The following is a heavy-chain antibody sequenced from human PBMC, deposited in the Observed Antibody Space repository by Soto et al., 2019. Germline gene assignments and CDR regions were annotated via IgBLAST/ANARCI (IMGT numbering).Heavy chain of an antibody. CDR2: IKSDGSST. D-gene: IGHD3-16*01. V-gene: IGHV3-23*01. Sequence: EVQLLESGGDLVQPGGSLRLSCVASGFSFDNYGMSWVRQAPGKGLEWVSAIKSDGSSTYYAASVKDRFTISRDNATNTLYLQLNSLRAEDTAVYYCAQLGLMTFSHKHYFNHWGRGTLVTVSS. CDR3: AQLGLMTFSHKHYFNH. CDR1: GFSFDNYG. J-gene: IGHJ4*02.